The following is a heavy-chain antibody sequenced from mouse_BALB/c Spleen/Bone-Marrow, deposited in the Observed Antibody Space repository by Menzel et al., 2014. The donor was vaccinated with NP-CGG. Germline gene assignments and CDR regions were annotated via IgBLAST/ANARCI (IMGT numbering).Heavy chain of an antibody. CDR2: IKSNGGST. CDR3: TSLSSMITAAWFAY. Sequence: EVQRVESGGGLVQPGGSLKLSCAASGFTFSSYGMSWVRQNIDKRLELVATIKSNGGSTYYPDSVKGRFSISRDNAKNTLYLQMSSLKPEDTAMYYCTSLSSMITAAWFAYWGQGTLVTISA. CDR1: GFTFSSYG. J-gene: IGHJ3*01. V-gene: IGHV5-6-3*01. D-gene: IGHD2-4*01.